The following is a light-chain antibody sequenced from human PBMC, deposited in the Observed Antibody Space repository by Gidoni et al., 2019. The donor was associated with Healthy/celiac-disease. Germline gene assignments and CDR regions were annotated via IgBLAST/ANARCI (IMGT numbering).Light chain of an antibody. CDR3: GTWDSSLTSWV. V-gene: IGLV1-51*01. CDR1: SSNIGNTY. J-gene: IGLJ3*02. Sequence: QSVFTQPPSVSAAPGQKVTISCSGSSSNIGNTYVSWYQQLPGTAPKLLIYDNNKRPSGIPDRFSGSKSGTSATLGITGLQTGDEADYYCGTWDSSLTSWVFGGGTKLTVL. CDR2: DNN.